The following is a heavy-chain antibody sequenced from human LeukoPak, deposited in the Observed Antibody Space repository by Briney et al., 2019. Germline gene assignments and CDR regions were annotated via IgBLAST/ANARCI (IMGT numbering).Heavy chain of an antibody. J-gene: IGHJ4*02. CDR1: GLPLVGYA. CDR2: IAYDGSRA. V-gene: IGHV3-33*01. CDR3: TRYNNDHFDY. Sequence: GGSLRLPCAGPGLPLVGYAMHWFRKPPAKGLEWVAVIAYDGSRAFYADSVKGRFTISRDNSKNTMSVQMDDLRAEDTAVYYCTRYNNDHFDYWGQGTLVTVSS. D-gene: IGHD1-14*01.